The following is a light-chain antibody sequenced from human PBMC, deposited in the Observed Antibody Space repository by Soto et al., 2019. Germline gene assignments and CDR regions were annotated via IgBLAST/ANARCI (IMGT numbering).Light chain of an antibody. V-gene: IGKV3-20*01. Sequence: IVLTQSPGTLSLSPGERATLSCRASQSVSSSYLAWYQQKPGQAPRLLIYGASSRATGISDRFSGSGSGTDFTLTISRLEPEDFAVYYCQQYGSLPFTFGPGTKV. J-gene: IGKJ3*01. CDR1: QSVSSSY. CDR3: QQYGSLPFT. CDR2: GAS.